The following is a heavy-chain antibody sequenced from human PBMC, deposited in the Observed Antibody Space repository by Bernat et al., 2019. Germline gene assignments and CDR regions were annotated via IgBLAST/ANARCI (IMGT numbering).Heavy chain of an antibody. D-gene: IGHD6-13*01. CDR3: ARVFRAGPKGDAFEI. V-gene: IGHV3-15*01. J-gene: IGHJ3*02. Sequence: EVQLVESGGGLVKPGGSLRLSCVASGFTFNNAWMCWVRQAPGKGLEWVGRIKSKPDGETTDYAAPVKGRFTISRDDSENTLSLQMNSLKTEDTALYYCARVFRAGPKGDAFEIWGQGTVVTVSP. CDR2: IKSKPDGETT. CDR1: GFTFNNAW.